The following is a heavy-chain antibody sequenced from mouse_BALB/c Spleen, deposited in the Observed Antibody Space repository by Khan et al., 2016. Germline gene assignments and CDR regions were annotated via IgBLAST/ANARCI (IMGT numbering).Heavy chain of an antibody. J-gene: IGHJ3*01. V-gene: IGHV9-3-1*01. D-gene: IGHD2-13*01. Sequence: QIQLVQSGPELKKPGETVKISCKASGYTFTNYGMNWVKQAPGKGLKWMGWINTYTGESTYADDFKGRFAISLQTSASTAYLQINNLKNEDTAAYSCASGGDYGGFASWGQGTLVTVSA. CDR2: INTYTGES. CDR3: ASGGDYGGFAS. CDR1: GYTFTNYG.